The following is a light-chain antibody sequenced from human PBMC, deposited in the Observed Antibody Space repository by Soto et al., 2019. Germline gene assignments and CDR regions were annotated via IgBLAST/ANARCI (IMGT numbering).Light chain of an antibody. CDR1: QNIPGY. V-gene: IGKV1-39*01. Sequence: DIQMTQSPSSLSASVGDRVTITCRASQNIPGYLNWFQQRPGKAPKLLIYAASNLQSGVPSRFSGSGSGTEFTLTVSSLQPEDSATYYCQQSYRIPLTFGQGTRLEIK. J-gene: IGKJ5*01. CDR2: AAS. CDR3: QQSYRIPLT.